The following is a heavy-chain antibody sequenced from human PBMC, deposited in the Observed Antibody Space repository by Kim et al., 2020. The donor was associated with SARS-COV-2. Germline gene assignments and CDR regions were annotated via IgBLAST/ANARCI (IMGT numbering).Heavy chain of an antibody. CDR2: IDEAVGT. Sequence: GGSLRLSCAASGFSLSSGYISWVRQAPGKGLEWVSVIDEAVGTHYADSVKGRFIMSRDKSKNTVSLQMNSLRAEDTAVYFCVTSLALPSGFDYYGMDVWGQGTTVTVSS. J-gene: IGHJ6*02. CDR1: GFSLSSGY. D-gene: IGHD5-12*01. CDR3: VTSLALPSGFDYYGMDV. V-gene: IGHV3-53*01.